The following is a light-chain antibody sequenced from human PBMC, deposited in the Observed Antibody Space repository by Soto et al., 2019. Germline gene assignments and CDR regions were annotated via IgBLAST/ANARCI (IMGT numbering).Light chain of an antibody. CDR3: QQYGDRPRT. CDR1: QSISSSF. Sequence: EIVLTQSPGILSLSPGERASLSCGASQSISSSFLAWYQQKPGQAPRLLIYDASNRATGIPARFSGSGSGTDFTLTISRLEPEDFAVYFCQQYGDRPRTFGQGTKVDIK. CDR2: DAS. J-gene: IGKJ1*01. V-gene: IGKV3-20*01.